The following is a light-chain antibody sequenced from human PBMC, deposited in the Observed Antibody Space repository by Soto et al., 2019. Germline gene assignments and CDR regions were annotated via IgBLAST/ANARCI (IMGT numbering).Light chain of an antibody. CDR3: SSYTSSTFYG. Sequence: QSVLTQPASVSGSPGQSITISCTGTSSDVGGYNYVSWYQQHPGKATKLMIYDVSNRPSGVSNRFSGSKSGNTASLTISGLQAEDEADYYCSSYTSSTFYGFGTGTKVTVL. CDR2: DVS. CDR1: SSDVGGYNY. J-gene: IGLJ1*01. V-gene: IGLV2-14*01.